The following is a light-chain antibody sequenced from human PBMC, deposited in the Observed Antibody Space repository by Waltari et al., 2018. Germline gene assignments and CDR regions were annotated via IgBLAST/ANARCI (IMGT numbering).Light chain of an antibody. J-gene: IGLJ1*01. V-gene: IGLV2-23*01. Sequence: QSALTQPASVSGSPGQSITISCTGTRSDVGSYNLVSWYQQYPGKAPKLMIYEGSKRPSGVSNRFAGSKSGNTASLTVSGLQAEDEADYYCCSYAGSTSPYVCGTGTKVTVL. CDR2: EGS. CDR1: RSDVGSYNL. CDR3: CSYAGSTSPYV.